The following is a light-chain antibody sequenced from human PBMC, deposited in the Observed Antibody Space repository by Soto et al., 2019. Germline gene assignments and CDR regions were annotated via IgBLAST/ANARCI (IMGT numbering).Light chain of an antibody. CDR2: GAS. V-gene: IGKV3-15*01. CDR1: QSVSSN. Sequence: EIVMTQSPATLSESPGERATLSCRASQSVSSNLAWYQQKPGQAPRLLIYGASTRATGIPERFSGIGSGTEFTLTISSLQSEDLAVYYCQQYDNWLRTFGQGTKLEIK. CDR3: QQYDNWLRT. J-gene: IGKJ2*01.